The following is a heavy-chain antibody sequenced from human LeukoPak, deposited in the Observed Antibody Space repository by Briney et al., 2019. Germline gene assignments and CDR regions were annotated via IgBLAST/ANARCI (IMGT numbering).Heavy chain of an antibody. CDR1: GGSISSSSYY. D-gene: IGHD5-18*01. J-gene: IGHJ4*02. CDR2: IYYSGST. Sequence: PSETLSLTCTVSGGSISSSSYYWGWIRQPPGKGLEWIGSIYYSGSTYYNPSLKSRVTISVDTSKNQFSLKLSSVTAADTAVYYCASFTAMVNGDYWGQGTLVTVSS. V-gene: IGHV4-39*01. CDR3: ASFTAMVNGDY.